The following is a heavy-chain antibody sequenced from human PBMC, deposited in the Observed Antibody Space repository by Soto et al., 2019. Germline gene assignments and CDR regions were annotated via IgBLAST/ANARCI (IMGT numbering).Heavy chain of an antibody. J-gene: IGHJ4*02. CDR2: ISSSSSYT. V-gene: IGHV3-11*06. D-gene: IGHD2-21*02. Sequence: QVQLVESGGGLVKPGVSLRLSCAASGFTFSDYDMSWIRQAPGKGLEWVSYISSSSSYTNYADSVTGLFTISGDNAKTSLYQHMTSLRAENTALYYCAEQGSYGGGDCYSDYCGQGTLVTVSS. CDR3: AEQGSYGGGDCYSDY. CDR1: GFTFSDYD.